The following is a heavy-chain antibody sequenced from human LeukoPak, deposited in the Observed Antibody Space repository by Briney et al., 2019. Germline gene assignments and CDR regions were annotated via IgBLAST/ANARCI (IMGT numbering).Heavy chain of an antibody. V-gene: IGHV3-23*01. CDR3: TRVGYIDEGIDY. CDR2: ISGSGGST. J-gene: IGHJ4*02. CDR1: GFTFNSYA. D-gene: IGHD5-24*01. Sequence: PGGSLRLSCAASGFTFNSYAVSWVRQAPGKGLEWVSGISGSGGSTYYADSVKGRFTISRDNAKNSLYLQMNSLRAEDTAIYYCTRVGYIDEGIDYWGQGTLVTVSS.